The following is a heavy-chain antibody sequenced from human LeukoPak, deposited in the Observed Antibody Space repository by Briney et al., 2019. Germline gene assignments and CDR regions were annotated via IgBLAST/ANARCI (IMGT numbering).Heavy chain of an antibody. D-gene: IGHD6-13*01. Sequence: GGSLRLSCAASGFTFSSYAMHWVRQAPGKGLEWVAVISYDGSNKYYADSVKGRFTISRDNSRNTLYLQMNSLRAEDTAVYYCARDRGIAAAGTLGYWGQGTLVTVSS. CDR1: GFTFSSYA. J-gene: IGHJ4*02. CDR2: ISYDGSNK. CDR3: ARDRGIAAAGTLGY. V-gene: IGHV3-30-3*01.